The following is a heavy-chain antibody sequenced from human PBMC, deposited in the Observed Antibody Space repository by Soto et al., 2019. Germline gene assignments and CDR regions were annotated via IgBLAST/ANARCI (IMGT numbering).Heavy chain of an antibody. CDR3: ARSDILTGYIDY. CDR2: IYYSGST. Sequence: QLQLQESGPGLVKPSETLSLTCTVSGGSISSSSYYWGWIRQPPGKGLEWIGSIYYSGSTYYNPSHKSRVTISVDTSKNQFYLKLSSVTAADTAVYYCARSDILTGYIDYWGQGTLVTVSS. V-gene: IGHV4-39*01. CDR1: GGSISSSSYY. D-gene: IGHD3-9*01. J-gene: IGHJ4*02.